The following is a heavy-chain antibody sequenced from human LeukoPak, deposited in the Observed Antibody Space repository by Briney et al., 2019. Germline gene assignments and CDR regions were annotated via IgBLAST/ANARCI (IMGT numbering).Heavy chain of an antibody. V-gene: IGHV4-59*01. CDR3: AREVYYYYYMDV. J-gene: IGHJ6*03. CDR1: GGSISSYY. CDR2: IYYSGST. Sequence: PSETLSLTCTVSGGSISSYYWSWIRQPPGKGLEWIGYIYYSGSTNYNPSPKSRVTISVDTSKNQFSLKLSSVTAADTAVYYCAREVYYYYYMDVWGKGTTVTVSS.